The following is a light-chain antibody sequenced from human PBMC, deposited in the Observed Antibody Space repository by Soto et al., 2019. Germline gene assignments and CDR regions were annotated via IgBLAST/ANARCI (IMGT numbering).Light chain of an antibody. V-gene: IGKV1-33*01. J-gene: IGKJ4*01. Sequence: DIQMTQSPSSLSASVGDRVTITCRASQDISNYLNWYQQKPGKAPKLLIYDASNLETGVPSRFSGSGSGTHFTFTISSLQPEDFASYYCQQYENRPLTFGGGTKVELK. CDR3: QQYENRPLT. CDR2: DAS. CDR1: QDISNY.